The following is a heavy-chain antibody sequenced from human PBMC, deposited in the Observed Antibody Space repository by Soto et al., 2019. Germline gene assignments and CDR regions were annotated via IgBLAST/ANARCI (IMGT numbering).Heavy chain of an antibody. J-gene: IGHJ4*02. CDR2: INHSGLT. D-gene: IGHD3-3*01. Sequence: QVQIQQWGAGLLKPSETLSLTCAVSGESFRGFYWSWIRQPPGKGLEWIGEINHSGLTNYHPTLKSRVTMSVDTSNNQFSLKVNSVTAADTAVYYCARGDQGRGRDDFWSGPRGPFDYWGQGNLVTVSS. V-gene: IGHV4-34*01. CDR3: ARGDQGRGRDDFWSGPRGPFDY. CDR1: GESFRGFY.